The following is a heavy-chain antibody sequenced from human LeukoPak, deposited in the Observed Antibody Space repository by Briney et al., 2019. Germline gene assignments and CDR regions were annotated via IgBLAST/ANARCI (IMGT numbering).Heavy chain of an antibody. D-gene: IGHD3-10*01. CDR2: IYYSGST. V-gene: IGHV4-39*07. CDR3: ARGPPELLWFGDERAFDI. J-gene: IGHJ3*02. Sequence: PSETLSLTCTVSGGSISSSSYYWGWIRQPPGKGLEWIGSIYYSGSTYYNPSLKSRVTISVDTSKNQFSLKLSSVTAVDTAVYYCARGPPELLWFGDERAFDIWGQGTMVTVSS. CDR1: GGSISSSSYY.